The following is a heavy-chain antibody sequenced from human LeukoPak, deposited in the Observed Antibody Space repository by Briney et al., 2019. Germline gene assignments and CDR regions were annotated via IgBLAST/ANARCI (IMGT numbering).Heavy chain of an antibody. CDR3: AREEDYDYVWGSYRPDAFDI. V-gene: IGHV3-21*01. CDR2: ISSSSIYI. CDR1: GFTFSSYS. Sequence: GGSLRLSCAASGFTFSSYSMKWVRQAPGKGLEWVSSISSSSIYIYYADSVKGRFTISRDNAKNSLYLQMNSLRAEDTAVYYCAREEDYDYVWGSYRPDAFDIWGQGTMVTVSS. J-gene: IGHJ3*02. D-gene: IGHD3-16*02.